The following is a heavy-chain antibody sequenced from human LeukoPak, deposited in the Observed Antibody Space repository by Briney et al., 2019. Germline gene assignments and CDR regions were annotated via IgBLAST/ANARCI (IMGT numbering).Heavy chain of an antibody. CDR2: ISYDGSNK. V-gene: IGHV3-30*18. J-gene: IGHJ4*02. CDR3: AKVGYYGDYFDY. CDR1: GFTFSSYG. Sequence: GGSLRLSCAASGFTFSSYGMHWVRQAPGKGLEWVAVISYDGSNKYYADSVKGRFTISRDNSKNTLYLQMNSLRAEDTAVYYCAKVGYYGDYFDYWGQGTLVTVSS. D-gene: IGHD4-17*01.